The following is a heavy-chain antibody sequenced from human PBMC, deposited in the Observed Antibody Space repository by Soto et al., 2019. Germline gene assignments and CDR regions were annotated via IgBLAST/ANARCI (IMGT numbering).Heavy chain of an antibody. J-gene: IGHJ6*02. CDR3: TRANGPAAIGHFHYGMDV. CDR2: VNSDGSGT. D-gene: IGHD2-2*02. Sequence: PVGSLRLSCVASGFSFRSYWMHWVRQAPGKGLVWVSRVNSDGSGTSYADSVEGRLTISRDNAKNTLYLQMNSLRAEDTAVYYCTRANGPAAIGHFHYGMDVWGQGTTVTVFS. V-gene: IGHV3-74*01. CDR1: GFSFRSYW.